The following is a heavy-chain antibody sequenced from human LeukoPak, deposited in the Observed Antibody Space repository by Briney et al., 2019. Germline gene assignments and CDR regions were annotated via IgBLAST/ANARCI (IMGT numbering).Heavy chain of an antibody. CDR3: ASEGIVATIDY. CDR2: ISSSSSYI. D-gene: IGHD5-12*01. CDR1: GFTFSSYS. V-gene: IGHV3-21*01. J-gene: IGHJ4*02. Sequence: GGSLRLSCAASGFTFSSYSMNWVRQAPGKGLEWVSSISSSSSYIYYADSVKGRFTISRDNAKNPLYLQMNSLRAEDTAVYYCASEGIVATIDYWGQGTLVTVSS.